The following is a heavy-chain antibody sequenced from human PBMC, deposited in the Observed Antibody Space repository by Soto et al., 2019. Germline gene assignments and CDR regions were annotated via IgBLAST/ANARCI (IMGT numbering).Heavy chain of an antibody. CDR2: IYYSGST. CDR3: ARDRPDYYYSSGQAFDY. J-gene: IGHJ4*02. V-gene: IGHV4-30-4*01. CDR1: GGSISSGAYY. D-gene: IGHD3-22*01. Sequence: SETLSLTCTVSGGSISSGAYYWSWIRQPPGKGLEWIGYIYYSGSTYYNPSLKSRVTISVDTSKNQFSLKLSSVTAADTAVYYCARDRPDYYYSSGQAFDYWGQGTLVTVSS.